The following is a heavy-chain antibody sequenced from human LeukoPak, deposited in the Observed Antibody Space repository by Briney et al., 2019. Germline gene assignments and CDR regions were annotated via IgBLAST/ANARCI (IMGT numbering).Heavy chain of an antibody. J-gene: IGHJ4*02. CDR2: INPNSGGT. CDR3: ARGVDGDPPSVDY. CDR1: GYTLTGYY. V-gene: IGHV1-2*02. D-gene: IGHD4-17*01. Sequence: ASVKVSCKASGYTLTGYYMHWVRQAPGQGLEWMGWINPNSGGTNYAQKFQGRVTMTRDTSISTAYMELSRLRSDDTAVYYCARGVDGDPPSVDYWGQGTLVTVSS.